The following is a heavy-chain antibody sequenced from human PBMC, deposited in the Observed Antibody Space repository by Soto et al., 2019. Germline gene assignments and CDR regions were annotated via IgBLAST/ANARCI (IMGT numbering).Heavy chain of an antibody. V-gene: IGHV4-59*01. CDR1: GGSIISYY. CDR2: IYYSGST. CDR3: AREALYCTNGVCYTDYFDY. Sequence: SETLSLTCTFSGGSIISYYWSWIRQPPGKGLEWIGYIYYSGSTNYNPSLKSRVTISVDTSKNQFSLKLSSVTAADTAVYYCAREALYCTNGVCYTDYFDYWGQGTLVTVS. J-gene: IGHJ4*02. D-gene: IGHD2-8*01.